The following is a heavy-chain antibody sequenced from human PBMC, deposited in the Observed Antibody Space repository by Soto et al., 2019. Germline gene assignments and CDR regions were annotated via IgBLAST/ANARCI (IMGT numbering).Heavy chain of an antibody. V-gene: IGHV4-59*08. CDR3: ARRLGSLYGVDV. CDR2: IYYSETT. CDR1: GGSISSYY. J-gene: IGHJ6*02. Sequence: QVQLQESGPGLVKPSETLSLTCTVSGGSISSYYWSWIRQPPGKGLEWIGSIYYSETTNYNPSLKSRVTISVDTSKNQFSLKLSSVTAADTAVYYCARRLGSLYGVDVWGQGTTVTVSS. D-gene: IGHD2-15*01.